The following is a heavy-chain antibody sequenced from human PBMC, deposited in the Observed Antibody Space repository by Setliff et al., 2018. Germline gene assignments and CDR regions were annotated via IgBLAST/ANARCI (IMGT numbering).Heavy chain of an antibody. CDR3: ARSFSRREKFLLDY. V-gene: IGHV4-34*12. CDR1: GGSLRGYY. Sequence: PSETLSLTCKVYGGSLRGYYWSWIRQTQGKRLEWIGEIIHSGSTNYNPSLKSRVTISMATSKNQFSLKVSSVTAADTAVYYCARSFSRREKFLLDYWGQGALVTVPS. CDR2: IIHSGST. J-gene: IGHJ4*02.